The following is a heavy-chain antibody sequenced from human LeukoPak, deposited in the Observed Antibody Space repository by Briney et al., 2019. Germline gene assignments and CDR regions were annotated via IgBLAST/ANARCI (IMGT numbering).Heavy chain of an antibody. CDR1: GGSISSYY. Sequence: SETLSLTCTVSGGSISSYYWSWIRQPPGKGLEWIGYIYYSGSTNYNPSLKSRVTISVDTSKNQFSLKPSSVTAADTAVYYCARVMVVSSSSVWFDPWGQGTLVTVSS. CDR2: IYYSGST. J-gene: IGHJ5*02. V-gene: IGHV4-59*01. D-gene: IGHD6-6*01. CDR3: ARVMVVSSSSVWFDP.